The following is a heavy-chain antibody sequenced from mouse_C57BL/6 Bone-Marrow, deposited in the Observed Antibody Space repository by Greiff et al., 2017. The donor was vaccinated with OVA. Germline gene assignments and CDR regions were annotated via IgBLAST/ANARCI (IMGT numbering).Heavy chain of an antibody. D-gene: IGHD1-1*01. CDR1: GFTFSSYT. V-gene: IGHV5-9*01. CDR3: ARHNGSPFAY. CDR2: ISGGGGNT. J-gene: IGHJ3*01. Sequence: EVMLVESGGGLVKPGGSLKLSCAASGFTFSSYTMSWVRQTPEQRLEWVATISGGGGNTYYPDSVKGRFTISRDNAKNTMYMQMSSLRSEDTALYYCARHNGSPFAYWGQGTLVTVSA.